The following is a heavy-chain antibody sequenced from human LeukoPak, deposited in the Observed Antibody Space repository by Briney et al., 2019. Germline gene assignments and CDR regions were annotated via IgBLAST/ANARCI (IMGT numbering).Heavy chain of an antibody. CDR2: ISFSSTYI. D-gene: IGHD2-2*01. CDR3: ARADCSSSTCYLRRSWFDP. Sequence: GGSLRLSCAASGFTFSSYSMNWVRQAPGKGLEWVSSISFSSTYIYYADSVRGRFTISRDNAKNSLYLQMNSLRVDDTAVYYCARADCSSSTCYLRRSWFDPWGQGTLVTVSS. CDR1: GFTFSSYS. V-gene: IGHV3-21*01. J-gene: IGHJ5*02.